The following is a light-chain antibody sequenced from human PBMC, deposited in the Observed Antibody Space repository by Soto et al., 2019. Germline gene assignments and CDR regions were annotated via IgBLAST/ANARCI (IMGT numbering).Light chain of an antibody. CDR1: QDISSY. Sequence: DIQLTQSPSFLSASVGDRVTITCRASQDISSYLAWNQQRPGKVPRFLTHSASTLQSGVPSRFSATGSGTTFTLTISSLQPEDIATYYCQQLNRFPRTFGQGTKVEV. J-gene: IGKJ1*01. CDR3: QQLNRFPRT. CDR2: SAS. V-gene: IGKV1-9*01.